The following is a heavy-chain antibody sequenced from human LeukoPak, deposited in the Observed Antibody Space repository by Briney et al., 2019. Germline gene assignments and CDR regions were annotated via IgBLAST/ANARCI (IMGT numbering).Heavy chain of an antibody. J-gene: IGHJ4*02. Sequence: SETLSLTCAVYGGSFSGYYWSWIRQPAGKGLEWIGRIYTSGSTNYNPSLKSRVTISVDTSKNQFSLKLSSVTAADTAVYYCARGNRKIDYWGQGTLVTVSS. V-gene: IGHV4-59*10. CDR3: ARGNRKIDY. CDR2: IYTSGST. D-gene: IGHD1-14*01. CDR1: GGSFSGYY.